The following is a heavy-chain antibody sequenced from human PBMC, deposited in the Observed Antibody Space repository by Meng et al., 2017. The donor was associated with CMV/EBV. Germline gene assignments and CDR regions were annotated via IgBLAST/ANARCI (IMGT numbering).Heavy chain of an antibody. V-gene: IGHV3-30-3*01. CDR2: ISYDGSNK. Sequence: SCAASGFTFSSYAMHWVRQAPGKGLEGVAVISYDGSNKYYADSVKGRFTTSRDNSKNTLYLQMNSLRAEDTAVYYCARDVWDIWEQLSYYYYGMDVWGQGTTVTVSS. J-gene: IGHJ6*02. CDR3: ARDVWDIWEQLSYYYYGMDV. D-gene: IGHD6-13*01. CDR1: GFTFSSYA.